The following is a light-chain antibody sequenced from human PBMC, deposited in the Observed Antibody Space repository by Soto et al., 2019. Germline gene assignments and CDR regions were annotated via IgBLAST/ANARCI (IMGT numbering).Light chain of an antibody. J-gene: IGKJ4*01. V-gene: IGKV3-15*01. Sequence: EIVMTQSPATLSVSPGERATLTCRASQTLSSNVAWFQHKPGQAPRLLIYRTSARATGIPDRFSGSGSGTEFTLTISSLQSEDSAVYYCQQYDNWPLTFGGGTKVEIK. CDR3: QQYDNWPLT. CDR2: RTS. CDR1: QTLSSN.